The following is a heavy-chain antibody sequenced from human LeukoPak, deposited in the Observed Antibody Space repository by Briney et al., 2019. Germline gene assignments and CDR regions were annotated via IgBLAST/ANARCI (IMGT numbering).Heavy chain of an antibody. D-gene: IGHD4-23*01. CDR3: ARGGKRRRDY. CDR2: IYYSGST. J-gene: IGHJ4*02. V-gene: IGHV4-59*12. CDR1: GGSISSYY. Sequence: SETLSLTCTVSGGSISSYYWSWIRQPPGKGLEWIGYIYYSGSTNYNPSLKSRVTISVDTSKNQFSLKLSSVTAADTAVYYCARGGKRRRDYWGQGTLVTVSS.